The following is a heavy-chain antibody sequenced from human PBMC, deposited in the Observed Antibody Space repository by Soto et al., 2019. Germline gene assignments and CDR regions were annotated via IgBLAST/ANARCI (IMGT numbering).Heavy chain of an antibody. CDR3: GGVGGGILYS. J-gene: IGHJ5*02. CDR1: GGSITSGDYY. Sequence: QVQLQESGPGLVKPSQTLSLTCAVSGGSITSGDYYWSWIRQPPGKGLEWIGYIYYTGTAYYNPSLNSSVNISVATSKNQFSLKLTSVTAADTAVYYRGGVGGGILYSWGQGTLLTVSS. D-gene: IGHD2-15*01. V-gene: IGHV4-30-4*01. CDR2: IYYTGTA.